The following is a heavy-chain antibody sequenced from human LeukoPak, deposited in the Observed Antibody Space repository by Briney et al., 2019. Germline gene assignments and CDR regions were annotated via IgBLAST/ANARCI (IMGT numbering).Heavy chain of an antibody. V-gene: IGHV3-7*01. J-gene: IGHJ3*02. CDR1: GFTFSSYW. Sequence: PGGSLGLSCAASGFTFSSYWMSWVRQAPGKGLEWVANIKQDGSEKYYVDSVKGRLTISSDNAKNSLYLQMNSLRAEDTAVYYCARERIDIVGATTAAFDIWGQGTMVTVSS. D-gene: IGHD1-26*01. CDR2: IKQDGSEK. CDR3: ARERIDIVGATTAAFDI.